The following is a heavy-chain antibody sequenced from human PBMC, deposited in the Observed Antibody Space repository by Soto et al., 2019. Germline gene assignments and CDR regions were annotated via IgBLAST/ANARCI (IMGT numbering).Heavy chain of an antibody. V-gene: IGHV3-33*01. D-gene: IGHD6-6*01. CDR3: ARASGIAARLDLDY. CDR2: IWYDGSNK. Sequence: GGSLRLSCAASGFTFSSYGMHWVRQAPGKGLEWVAVIWYDGSNKYYADSVKGRFTISRDNSKNTLYLQMNSLRAEDTAVYYCARASGIAARLDLDYWGKGTLVTVSS. CDR1: GFTFSSYG. J-gene: IGHJ4*02.